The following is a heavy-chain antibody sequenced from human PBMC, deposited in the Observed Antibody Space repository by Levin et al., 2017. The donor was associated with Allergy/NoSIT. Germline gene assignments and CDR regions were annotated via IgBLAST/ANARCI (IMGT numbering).Heavy chain of an antibody. CDR2: ISGNSRTI. D-gene: IGHD3-16*02. V-gene: IGHV3-23*01. CDR1: GFTFSSYA. CDR3: VSYRDGPYIHIAY. Sequence: GGSLRLSCVVSGFTFSSYAMSWIRQTPDKGLEWISIISGNSRTIYYADSVRGRFTISRDNSKNTLYLQMNSLSAQDTTLYYCVSYRDGPYIHIAYWGQGTLVTVSS. J-gene: IGHJ4*02.